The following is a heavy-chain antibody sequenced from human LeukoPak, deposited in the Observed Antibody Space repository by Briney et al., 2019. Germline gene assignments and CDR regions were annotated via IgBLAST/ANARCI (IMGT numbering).Heavy chain of an antibody. Sequence: GGSLRLSCAASGFTSSSYSMNWVRQAPGKGLEWVSSISSSSSYIYYADSVKGRFTISRDNAKNSLYLQMNSLRAEDTAVYYCARGRSYYDSSGYYYGYFDYWGQGTLVTVSS. CDR2: ISSSSSYI. D-gene: IGHD3-22*01. CDR1: GFTSSSYS. CDR3: ARGRSYYDSSGYYYGYFDY. V-gene: IGHV3-21*01. J-gene: IGHJ4*02.